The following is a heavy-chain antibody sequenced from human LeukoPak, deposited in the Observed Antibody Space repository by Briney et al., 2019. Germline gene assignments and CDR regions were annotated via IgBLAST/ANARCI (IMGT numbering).Heavy chain of an antibody. J-gene: IGHJ4*02. CDR1: GFTFSSYA. Sequence: PGGSLRLSCAASGFTFSSYAMSWVRQAPGKGLEWLANIKQDGSEKYYVDSVKGRFTISRDNAKNSLYMQMNSLRAEDTAVYYCARDLITGAPGADYWGQGTLATVSS. D-gene: IGHD7-27*01. CDR3: ARDLITGAPGADY. V-gene: IGHV3-7*01. CDR2: IKQDGSEK.